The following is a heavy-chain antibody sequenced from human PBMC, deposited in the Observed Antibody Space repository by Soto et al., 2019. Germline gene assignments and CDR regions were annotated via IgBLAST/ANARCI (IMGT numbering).Heavy chain of an antibody. D-gene: IGHD4-4*01. J-gene: IGHJ4*02. Sequence: KPSETLSLTCTVSGGSISSYYWSWIRQPPGKGLEWIGYIYYSGSTNYNPSLKSRVTISTDTSKIQFSLKLCSVTAADTAVYYCARGQGLQGPYYFDYWGQGTLVTVSS. CDR2: IYYSGST. V-gene: IGHV4-59*01. CDR1: GGSISSYY. CDR3: ARGQGLQGPYYFDY.